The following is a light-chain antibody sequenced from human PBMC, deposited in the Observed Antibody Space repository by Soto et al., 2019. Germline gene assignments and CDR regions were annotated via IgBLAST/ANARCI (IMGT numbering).Light chain of an antibody. V-gene: IGLV2-14*01. J-gene: IGLJ1*01. Sequence: QSALTQPASVSGSPGQSITISCTGTSSDVGGYNYVSWYQQHPGKAPKLMIYEVSNRPSGVSNRFSGSKSGNTASLTISGLQAEDEAEDYCSSYTSSSTIFYVFGTGTKLTVL. CDR3: SSYTSSSTIFYV. CDR1: SSDVGGYNY. CDR2: EVS.